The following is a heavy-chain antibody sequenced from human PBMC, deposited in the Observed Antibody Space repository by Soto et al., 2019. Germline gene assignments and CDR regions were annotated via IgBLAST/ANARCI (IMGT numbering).Heavy chain of an antibody. D-gene: IGHD2-15*01. V-gene: IGHV3-23*01. Sequence: PGGSLRLPCALSGFTFSSFAMTWVRQAPGKGLEWVSVISGSGATIYYADSVKGRFTISRDNSKNSLLLQMHSLRADDTAIYYCASSSGDMDNYGLDVWGQGTTVTVSS. CDR1: GFTFSSFA. CDR3: ASSSGDMDNYGLDV. CDR2: ISGSGATI. J-gene: IGHJ6*02.